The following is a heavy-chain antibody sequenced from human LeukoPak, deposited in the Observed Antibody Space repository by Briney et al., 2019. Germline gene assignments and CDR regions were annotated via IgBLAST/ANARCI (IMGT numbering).Heavy chain of an antibody. D-gene: IGHD5-18*01. V-gene: IGHV4-59*01. J-gene: IGHJ4*02. CDR2: IYYSGST. CDR3: ARGGYNYDSPPGDPFDY. CDR1: GGSISSYY. Sequence: SETLSLTCTVSGGSISSYYWSWIRQPPGKGLEWLGYIYYSGSTNYNPSLKSRVTISVDTSKNQFSLKLSSVTAADTAVYYCARGGYNYDSPPGDPFDYWGQGTLVTVSS.